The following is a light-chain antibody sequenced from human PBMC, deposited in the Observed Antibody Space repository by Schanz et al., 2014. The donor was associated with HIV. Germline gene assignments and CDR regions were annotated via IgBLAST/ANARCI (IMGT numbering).Light chain of an antibody. Sequence: DIQMTQSPSTLSASVGDRVTITCRASQSISTWLAWYQQKPAKPPKLLIYKASGLESGVPSRFSGSGSGTEFTLTISSLQPDDFATYYCQRYDNYPWTFGQGTKVEFK. J-gene: IGKJ1*01. CDR2: KAS. CDR3: QRYDNYPWT. V-gene: IGKV1-5*03. CDR1: QSISTW.